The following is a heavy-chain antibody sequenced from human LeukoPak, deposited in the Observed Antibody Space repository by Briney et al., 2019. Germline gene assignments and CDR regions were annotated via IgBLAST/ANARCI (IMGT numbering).Heavy chain of an antibody. CDR1: GGSISSGSYY. D-gene: IGHD3-3*01. Sequence: SQTLSLTCTVSGGSISSGSYYWSWIRQPAGKGLEWIGRIYTSGSTNYNPSLKSRVTISVETSKNQFSLKLSSVTAADTAVYYCARVRFYYYYMDVWGKGTTVTVSS. CDR2: IYTSGST. CDR3: ARVRFYYYYMDV. V-gene: IGHV4-61*02. J-gene: IGHJ6*03.